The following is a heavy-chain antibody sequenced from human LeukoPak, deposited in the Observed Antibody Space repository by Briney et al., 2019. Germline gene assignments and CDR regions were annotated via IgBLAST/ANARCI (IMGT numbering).Heavy chain of an antibody. CDR1: GDSVTTYY. CDR2: IYYSGSA. V-gene: IGHV4-59*02. Sequence: SSETLSLTRTVSGDSVTTYYWSWIRQPPGKGLEWLGYIYYSGSATYNPSLKSRVTISVDTSKNQFSLKLSSVTAADTAMYHCARDGSNWSNDYYHGVDVWGQGTTVTVSS. J-gene: IGHJ6*02. CDR3: ARDGSNWSNDYYHGVDV. D-gene: IGHD4-11*01.